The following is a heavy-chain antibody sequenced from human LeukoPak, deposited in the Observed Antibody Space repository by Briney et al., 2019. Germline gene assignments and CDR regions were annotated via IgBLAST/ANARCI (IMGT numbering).Heavy chain of an antibody. D-gene: IGHD3-10*01. V-gene: IGHV3-15*01. CDR3: NPDPPQYYYGSGY. J-gene: IGHJ4*02. Sequence: PGGSLRLSCAASGFTFSNAWMSWVRQAPGKGLEWVGRIKSKTDGGTTDYAAPVKGRFTISRDDSKNTLYLQMNSLKTEDTAVYYCNPDPPQYYYGSGYWGQGTLVTVSS. CDR1: GFTFSNAW. CDR2: IKSKTDGGTT.